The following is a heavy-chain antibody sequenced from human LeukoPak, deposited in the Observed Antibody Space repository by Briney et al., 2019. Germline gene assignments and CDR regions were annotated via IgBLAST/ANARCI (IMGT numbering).Heavy chain of an antibody. J-gene: IGHJ6*02. D-gene: IGHD2-15*01. CDR1: GGSINNYY. CDR2: IYSSGST. Sequence: SETLSLSCTVSGGSINNYYWSWIRQPPGKGLEWIGYIYSSGSTNYNPSLKSRVIISVDTSKNQFSLKLSSVTAADTAVYYCARGGRGSGDYYYYYGMDVWGQGTTVTVSS. CDR3: ARGGRGSGDYYYYYGMDV. V-gene: IGHV4-59*08.